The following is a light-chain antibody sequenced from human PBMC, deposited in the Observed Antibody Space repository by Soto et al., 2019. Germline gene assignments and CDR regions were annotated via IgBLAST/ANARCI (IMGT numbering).Light chain of an antibody. CDR1: QSISSY. V-gene: IGKV1-39*01. CDR3: QQYESLPLT. CDR2: AAS. J-gene: IGKJ5*01. Sequence: DIQMTQSPSSLSASVGDRVTITCRASQSISSYLNWYQQKPGKAPKLLIYAASTLQSGVPSRFSGSASGTDFTLTISSLQPEDFATYYCQQYESLPLTFGQGTRLEIK.